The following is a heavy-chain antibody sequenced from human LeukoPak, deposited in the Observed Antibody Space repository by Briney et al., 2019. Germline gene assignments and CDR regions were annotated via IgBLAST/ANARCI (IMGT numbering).Heavy chain of an antibody. CDR1: GVSISSYY. CDR2: IYYSGGT. D-gene: IGHD6-13*01. CDR3: ARLPQGSSSWWDY. J-gene: IGHJ4*02. V-gene: IGHV4-59*08. Sequence: SETLSLTCTVSGVSISSYYWSWIRQPPGKGLEWVGYIYYSGGTNYNPALKSRVTISVHTYKHQFSLKLSSVTAAHRAVYYCARLPQGSSSWWDYWGQGTLVTVSS.